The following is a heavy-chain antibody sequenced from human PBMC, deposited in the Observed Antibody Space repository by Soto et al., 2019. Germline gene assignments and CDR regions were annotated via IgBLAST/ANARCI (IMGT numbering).Heavy chain of an antibody. CDR3: AKGAGERYYYYYYMDV. CDR1: GFTFDDYT. D-gene: IGHD1-26*01. CDR2: ISWDGGST. V-gene: IGHV3-43*01. J-gene: IGHJ6*03. Sequence: GGSLRLSCAASGFTFDDYTMHWVRQAPGKGLEWVSLISWDGGSTYYADSVKGRFTISRDNSKNSLYLQMNSLRTEDTALYYCAKGAGERYYYYYYMDVWGKGTTVTVSS.